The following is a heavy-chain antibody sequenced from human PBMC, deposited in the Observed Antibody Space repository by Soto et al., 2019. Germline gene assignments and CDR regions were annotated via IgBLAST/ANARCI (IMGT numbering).Heavy chain of an antibody. V-gene: IGHV1-3*01. D-gene: IGHD3-9*01. CDR1: GYTFTSYA. CDR2: INAGNGDT. J-gene: IGHJ4*02. CDR3: ARGKRYFDRLSSFDN. Sequence: QVQLVQSGAEVKRPGASVKIFCKASGYTFTSYALHWVRQAPGQRPEWMGWINAGNGDTENSESLHGRVTLSRDTSASAAYMELNSLRSEDTAVYYCARGKRYFDRLSSFDNWGQGTLVTVSS.